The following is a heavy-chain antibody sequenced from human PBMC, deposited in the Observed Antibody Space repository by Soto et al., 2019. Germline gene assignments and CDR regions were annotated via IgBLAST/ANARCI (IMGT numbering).Heavy chain of an antibody. CDR1: EFTFDDYA. J-gene: IGHJ4*02. CDR2: IRSKAHGGTT. Sequence: GETLKISCTASEFTFDDYAMLWVRQAPGKGLEWVSFIRSKAHGGTTEYAASVKGRFTISRDDSKSIAFLQMNSLQTEDTAMYYCTRGLRGGSYFDYWGQGTLVTVSS. D-gene: IGHD3-16*01. CDR3: TRGLRGGSYFDY. V-gene: IGHV3-49*04.